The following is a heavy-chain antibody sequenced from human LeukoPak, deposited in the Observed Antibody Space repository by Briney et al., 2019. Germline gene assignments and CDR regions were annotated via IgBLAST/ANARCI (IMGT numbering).Heavy chain of an antibody. CDR2: IYPGNSDT. CDR1: GYSFTDYW. V-gene: IGHV5-51*01. Sequence: HGASLKISCKASGYSFTDYWIGWVRQMPGKGLEWMGIIYPGNSDTGYSPSFQGQVTISVDKSITTAYLQWSSLKASDTAMYYCASPQAAYCGGDCYSPWGQGTKVTVSS. J-gene: IGHJ3*01. CDR3: ASPQAAYCGGDCYSP. D-gene: IGHD2-21*02.